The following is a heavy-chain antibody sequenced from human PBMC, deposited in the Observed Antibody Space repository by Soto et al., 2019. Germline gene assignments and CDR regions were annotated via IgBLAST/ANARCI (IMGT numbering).Heavy chain of an antibody. J-gene: IGHJ2*01. CDR2: VSYDGGSK. D-gene: IGHD2-15*01. CDR1: GFTFSTHG. CDR3: AKIYCGGGTCYGFFDL. Sequence: QVQLVESGGGVVQPGRSLRLSCAASGFTFSTHGMHWVRQAPGKGLEWVAVVSYDGGSKYYADSVKGRFTASRDNSKNTLYLEMNSLITEDTAVYYCAKIYCGGGTCYGFFDLWGCGTLVTVSS. V-gene: IGHV3-30*18.